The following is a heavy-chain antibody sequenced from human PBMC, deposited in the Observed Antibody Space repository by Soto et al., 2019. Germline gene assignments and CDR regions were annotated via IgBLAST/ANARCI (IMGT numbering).Heavy chain of an antibody. Sequence: GGSLRLSCAASGFIFRNYAMSWVRQAPGKGLEWVSAISGSAGSRYYADSVKGRFTISRNNAKETLYLQMNSLRVDDTALYYCVADNSGPRAFEYWGQGTQVTVSS. CDR1: GFIFRNYA. CDR2: ISGSAGSR. CDR3: VADNSGPRAFEY. J-gene: IGHJ4*02. V-gene: IGHV3-23*01. D-gene: IGHD5-12*01.